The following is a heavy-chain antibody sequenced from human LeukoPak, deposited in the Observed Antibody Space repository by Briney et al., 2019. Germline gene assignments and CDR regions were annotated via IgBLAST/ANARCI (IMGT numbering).Heavy chain of an antibody. V-gene: IGHV3-21*06. CDR3: STETNGRHYDY. Sequence: GGSLRLSCTASGLTFSTSGFNWVRQAPGKGLEWVASIGPTGSDRYHADSIKGRFTISRDNANNFLYLQMNSLRAEDTAVYYCSTETNGRHYDYWGQGTLLTVSS. CDR2: IGPTGSDR. CDR1: GLTFSTSG. J-gene: IGHJ4*02. D-gene: IGHD1-14*01.